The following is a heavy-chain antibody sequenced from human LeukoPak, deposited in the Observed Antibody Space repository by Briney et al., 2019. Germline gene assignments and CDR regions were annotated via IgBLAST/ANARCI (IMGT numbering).Heavy chain of an antibody. CDR3: ARDPAVYYFDY. V-gene: IGHV3-21*06. D-gene: IGHD2-15*01. CDR1: GFTFSSYS. Sequence: GGSLRLSCAASGFTFSSYSMSWVRQAPGKGLEWVSSISSSSSYIYYADSVKGRFTISRDNAKNSLYLQMNSLRAEDTAVYYCARDPAVYYFDYWGQGTLVTVSS. CDR2: ISSSSSYI. J-gene: IGHJ4*02.